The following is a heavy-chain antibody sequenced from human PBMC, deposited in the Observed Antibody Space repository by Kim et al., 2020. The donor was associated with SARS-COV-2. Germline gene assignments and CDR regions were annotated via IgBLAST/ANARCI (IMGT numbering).Heavy chain of an antibody. CDR3: ARSVATNGMDV. J-gene: IGHJ6*02. D-gene: IGHD5-12*01. Sequence: ASVKVSCKASGYTFTTYYIHWVRQAPAQRLEWMGVIIPSDGRTICAQNFRGRVTVTRDTSTSTVYMELSSLRSEDTAVYYCARSVATNGMDVWGQGTTVTVSS. CDR2: IIPSDGRT. V-gene: IGHV1-46*01. CDR1: GYTFTTYY.